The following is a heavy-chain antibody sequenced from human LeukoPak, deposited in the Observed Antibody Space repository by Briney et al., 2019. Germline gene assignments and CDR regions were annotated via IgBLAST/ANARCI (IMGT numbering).Heavy chain of an antibody. Sequence: PSETLSLTCTISGGSISTYYWNWIRQPPGKGLEWIGYIYYSGSTSYNPSLKSRVTISVDTSNNQFSLKLSSVTAADTAVYYCATERTHYYGMDVWGQGPTVTVSS. CDR1: GGSISTYY. CDR2: IYYSGST. CDR3: ATERTHYYGMDV. D-gene: IGHD1-7*01. V-gene: IGHV4-59*01. J-gene: IGHJ6*02.